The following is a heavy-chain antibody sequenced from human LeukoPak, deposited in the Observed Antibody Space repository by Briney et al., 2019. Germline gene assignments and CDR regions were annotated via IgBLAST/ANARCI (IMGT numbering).Heavy chain of an antibody. Sequence: GGSLRLSCEASGVSFSDCGMHWVRQAPGKGLEWVAVIWHDGSNKYYADSVKGRFTISRDNSKNTLYLQMNSLRAEDTAVYYCAKDSLPHYYDSSGPSGHWGQGTLVTVSS. CDR2: IWHDGSNK. J-gene: IGHJ4*02. CDR1: GVSFSDCG. CDR3: AKDSLPHYYDSSGPSGH. D-gene: IGHD3-22*01. V-gene: IGHV3-30*02.